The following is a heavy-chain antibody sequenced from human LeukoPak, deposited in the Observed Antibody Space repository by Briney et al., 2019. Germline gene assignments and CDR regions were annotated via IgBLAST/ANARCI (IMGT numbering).Heavy chain of an antibody. V-gene: IGHV3-23*01. CDR3: AKDARRSSGWWFFDH. J-gene: IGHJ4*02. D-gene: IGHD6-19*01. Sequence: GVPLTLLCTVSGFPLSRRHKVWVRQSPRKGLEGVTALRSGGDRTYYADSVRGRFTLSRDKSKNTLYLQMNSLSAEDTAVYYCAKDARRSSGWWFFDHWGQGTLVTVSS. CDR2: LRSGGDRT. CDR1: GFPLSRRH.